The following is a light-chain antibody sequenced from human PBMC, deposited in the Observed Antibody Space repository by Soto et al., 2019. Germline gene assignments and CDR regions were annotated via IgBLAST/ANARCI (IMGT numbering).Light chain of an antibody. J-gene: IGKJ4*01. CDR2: DAS. Sequence: IQLTQSPSSQSASVGDRVTITCRAGQDISSALAWYQQKPGKAPKLLLYDASSLDAGVPSRFSGSGSGTDFTLSITSLRPEDFATYYCQQFNDFPLTFGGGTKVQIK. V-gene: IGKV1D-13*01. CDR1: QDISSA. CDR3: QQFNDFPLT.